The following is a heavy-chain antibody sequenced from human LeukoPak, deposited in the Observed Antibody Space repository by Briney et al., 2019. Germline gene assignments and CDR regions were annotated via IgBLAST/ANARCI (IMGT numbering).Heavy chain of an antibody. CDR2: IYPGDSET. V-gene: IGHV5-51*01. D-gene: IGHD2-21*02. J-gene: IGHJ4*02. CDR3: ARRPFCGGDCLGFDS. CDR1: GDTFTIDW. Sequence: GESLQISCKGSGDTFTIDWIAWVRQLPGTGLEWMGIIYPGDSETRYSPSFQGQVTISADKSISTAYLQWSSLKASGTAMYYCARRPFCGGDCLGFDSWGQGTLVTVSS.